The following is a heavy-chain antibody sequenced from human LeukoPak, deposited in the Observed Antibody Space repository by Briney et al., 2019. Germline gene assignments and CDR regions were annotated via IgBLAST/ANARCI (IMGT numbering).Heavy chain of an antibody. D-gene: IGHD4/OR15-4a*01. V-gene: IGHV3-7*01. J-gene: IGHJ4*02. CDR2: IKEDGSEK. Sequence: GGSLGLSCAASGFTFSSYWMTWVRQAPGKGLEWVANIKEDGSEKYYVDSVKGRFTISRDDSKNTLYLQMNSLRAEDTAVYYCARDRSANSRVYYFDYWGQGTLVTVSS. CDR3: ARDRSANSRVYYFDY. CDR1: GFTFSSYW.